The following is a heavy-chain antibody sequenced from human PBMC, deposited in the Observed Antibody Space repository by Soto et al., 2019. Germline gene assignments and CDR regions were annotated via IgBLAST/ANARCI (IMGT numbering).Heavy chain of an antibody. V-gene: IGHV4-4*02. J-gene: IGHJ4*02. CDR1: GGSISSSDW. CDR3: VRRNVVGGFDY. D-gene: IGHD1-26*01. Sequence: QVQLQESGPGLVKPSGTLSLTCAVSGGSISSSDWWSCVRQPPGKGLDWIGEIYHSGSTNYNPSLKSRVHISVDKYKNQFSQKLSSVTAADTAVYFCVRRNVVGGFDYWGEGTLVTVSS. CDR2: IYHSGST.